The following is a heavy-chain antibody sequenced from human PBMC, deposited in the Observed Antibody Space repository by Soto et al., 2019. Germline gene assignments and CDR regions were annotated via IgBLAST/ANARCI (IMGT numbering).Heavy chain of an antibody. CDR3: ARGRNYYGSGSPYYYYYYMDV. Sequence: SLRLSCAASGFTVSSNYMSWVRQAPGKGLEWVSVIYSGGSTYYADSVKGRFTISRHNSKNTLYLQMNSLRAEDTAVYYCARGRNYYGSGSPYYYYYYMDVWGKGTTVTVSS. V-gene: IGHV3-53*04. J-gene: IGHJ6*03. CDR2: IYSGGST. CDR1: GFTVSSNY. D-gene: IGHD3-10*01.